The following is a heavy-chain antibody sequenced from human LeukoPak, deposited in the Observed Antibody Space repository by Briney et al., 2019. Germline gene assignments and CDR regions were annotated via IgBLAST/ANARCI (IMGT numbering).Heavy chain of an antibody. J-gene: IGHJ3*02. V-gene: IGHV1-2*02. CDR2: INPNSGGT. CDR1: GGTFSSYA. CDR3: AREMATTRDAFDI. D-gene: IGHD5-24*01. Sequence: GSSVKVSCKASGGTFSSYAISWVRQAPGQGLEWMGWINPNSGGTNYAQKFQGRVTMTRDTSTSTAYMELSRLRSDDTAVYYCAREMATTRDAFDIWGQGTMVTVSS.